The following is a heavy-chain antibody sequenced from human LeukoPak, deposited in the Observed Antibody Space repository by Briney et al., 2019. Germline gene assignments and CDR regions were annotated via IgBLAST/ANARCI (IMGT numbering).Heavy chain of an antibody. Sequence: GRSLRLSCAASGFSLKVHAMHWVRQVPGKGREWVSGIYCVGIRKDYADSVKGRFAVSRDNAKNFLYLEMNSLTVEDTALYYCTKDTSAGGADYWGQGTLVTVSP. D-gene: IGHD4-23*01. CDR1: GFSLKVHA. CDR3: TKDTSAGGADY. V-gene: IGHV3-9*01. CDR2: IYCVGIRK. J-gene: IGHJ4*02.